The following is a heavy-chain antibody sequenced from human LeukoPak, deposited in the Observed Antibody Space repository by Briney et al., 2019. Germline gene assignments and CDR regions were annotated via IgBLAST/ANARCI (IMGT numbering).Heavy chain of an antibody. CDR3: ARGRSYAHSYDFEDY. Sequence: SETLSLTCGVYGGSSSGYYWSWIRQPPGKGLEWIGEINHSGNTSYNPSLKSRVTISVDTSKNQFSLKLSSVTAADTAVYYCARGRSYAHSYDFEDYWGQGTLVTVSS. CDR2: INHSGNT. J-gene: IGHJ4*02. V-gene: IGHV4-34*01. CDR1: GGSSSGYY. D-gene: IGHD3-3*01.